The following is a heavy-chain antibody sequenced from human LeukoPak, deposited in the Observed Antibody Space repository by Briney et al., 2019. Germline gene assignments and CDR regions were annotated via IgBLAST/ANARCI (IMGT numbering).Heavy chain of an antibody. Sequence: GGSLRLSCAASGFSFSAYNMNWVRQAPGKGLEWVASINGRGGLIYYSDSVKGRFTISRDNAHNSLDLHMNSLRVEDTAVYYCARENNGARCYFDSWGQGTLVIVSS. J-gene: IGHJ4*02. V-gene: IGHV3-48*04. D-gene: IGHD2-8*01. CDR2: INGRGGLI. CDR3: ARENNGARCYFDS. CDR1: GFSFSAYN.